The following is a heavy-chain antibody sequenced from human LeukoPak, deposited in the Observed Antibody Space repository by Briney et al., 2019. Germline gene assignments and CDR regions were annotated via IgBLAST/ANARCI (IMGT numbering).Heavy chain of an antibody. CDR3: ARDQDSSSSRGAFDI. CDR2: IIPILGIA. D-gene: IGHD6-13*01. V-gene: IGHV1-69*04. J-gene: IGHJ3*02. Sequence: SVKVSCKASGGTFSSYAISWVRQAPGQGLEWMGRIIPILGIANYAQKFQGRVTITTDESTSTAYMELSSLRSEDTAVYYCARDQDSSSSRGAFDIWGQGTMVTVSS. CDR1: GGTFSSYA.